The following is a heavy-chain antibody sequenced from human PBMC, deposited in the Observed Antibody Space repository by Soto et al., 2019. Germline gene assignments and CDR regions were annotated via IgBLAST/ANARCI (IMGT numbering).Heavy chain of an antibody. CDR3: ARDLRGGYNPFFDY. J-gene: IGHJ4*02. Sequence: NPGGSLRLSCAASGFTFSSYSMNWVRQAPGKGLEWVSSISSSSSYIYYADSVKGRFTISRDNAKNSLYLQMNSLRAEDTAVYYCARDLRGGYNPFFDYWGQGTLVTVSS. V-gene: IGHV3-21*01. CDR2: ISSSSSYI. CDR1: GFTFSSYS. D-gene: IGHD5-12*01.